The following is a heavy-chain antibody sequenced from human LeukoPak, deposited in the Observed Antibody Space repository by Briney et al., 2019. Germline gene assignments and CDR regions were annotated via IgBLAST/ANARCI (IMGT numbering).Heavy chain of an antibody. V-gene: IGHV3-21*01. CDR3: ARDGGYDILTGYSSTLDY. J-gene: IGHJ4*02. Sequence: PGGSLRLSCAASGFTFSSYSMNWVRQAPGKGLEWVSSISSSSSYIYYADSVKGRFTISRDNAKNSLYLQMNSLRDEDTAVYYCARDGGYDILTGYSSTLDYWGQGTLVTVSS. CDR1: GFTFSSYS. D-gene: IGHD3-9*01. CDR2: ISSSSSYI.